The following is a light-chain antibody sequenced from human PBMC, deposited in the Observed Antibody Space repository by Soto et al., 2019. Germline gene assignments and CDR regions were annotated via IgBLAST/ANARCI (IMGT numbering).Light chain of an antibody. V-gene: IGKV3-20*01. CDR1: RRISSDY. Sequence: EVVLTQSPGTRSLSPGERATLSCRPSRRISSDYLAWYQQQPGQAPRLLIYGASRRATDIPDRFTGSGSGTDFTLIISRLEPEDFAVYYCLQSGNSPLTFGQGTRLEIK. CDR3: LQSGNSPLT. CDR2: GAS. J-gene: IGKJ2*01.